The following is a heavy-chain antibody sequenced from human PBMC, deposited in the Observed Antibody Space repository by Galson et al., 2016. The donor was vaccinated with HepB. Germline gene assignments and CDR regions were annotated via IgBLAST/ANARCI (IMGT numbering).Heavy chain of an antibody. CDR1: GYTFTRHY. D-gene: IGHD2-2*01. Sequence: SVKVSCKASGYTFTRHYMHWVRQAPGQGLEWMGIIHPSGESTSYAQKFQGRVNMTRDTSTSTVYMEVSSLGPEDTAVYYCARDLWDVDIGIAPTADNYTSDGMDVWGQGTTVTVSS. V-gene: IGHV1-46*01. CDR3: ARDLWDVDIGIAPTADNYTSDGMDV. CDR2: IHPSGEST. J-gene: IGHJ6*02.